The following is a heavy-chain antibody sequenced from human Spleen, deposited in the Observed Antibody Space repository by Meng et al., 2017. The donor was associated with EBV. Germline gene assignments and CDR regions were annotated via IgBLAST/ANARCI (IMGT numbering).Heavy chain of an antibody. CDR2: IYHSGST. CDR1: GDSMTNNNW. CDR3: ARTGVGLAFDY. J-gene: IGHJ4*02. V-gene: IGHV4-4*02. D-gene: IGHD2-8*01. Sequence: QVQLRESGPGLVKPSGTLCLNCGVSGDSMTNNNWWTWVRQPPGKGLEWIGEIYHSGSTNYNPSLQSRATISVDMSKKQFSLKVRSVTAADTAVYYCARTGVGLAFDYWGLGTLVTVSS.